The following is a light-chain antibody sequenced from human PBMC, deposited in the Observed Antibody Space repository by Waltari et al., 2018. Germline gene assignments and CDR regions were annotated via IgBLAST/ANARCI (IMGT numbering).Light chain of an antibody. CDR1: QIFNTNY. J-gene: IGKJ3*01. CDR2: GTS. CDR3: QQQDKSLFT. Sequence: EIVLTQSPGTLSLSPGERVTLSCRASQIFNTNYLSWYQHKSGQAPRLLIYGTSNRATGIPDRFSGSGSGTVFTLTISRLEPEDFAVYYCQQQDKSLFTFGPGTKVDV. V-gene: IGKV3-20*01.